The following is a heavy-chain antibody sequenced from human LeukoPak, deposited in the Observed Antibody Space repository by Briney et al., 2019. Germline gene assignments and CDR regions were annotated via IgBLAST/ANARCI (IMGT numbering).Heavy chain of an antibody. Sequence: SETLSLTYTVSGGSISSYYWSWIRQPPGKGLEWIGYIYYSGSTNYNPSLKSRVTISVDTSKNQFSLKLSSVTAADTAVYYCARSNVDYLDYWGQGTLVTVSS. V-gene: IGHV4-59*01. CDR2: IYYSGST. CDR3: ARSNVDYLDY. D-gene: IGHD3-16*01. CDR1: GGSISSYY. J-gene: IGHJ4*02.